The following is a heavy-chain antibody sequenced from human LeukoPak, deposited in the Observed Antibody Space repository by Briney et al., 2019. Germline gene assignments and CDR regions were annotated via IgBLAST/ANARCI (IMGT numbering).Heavy chain of an antibody. D-gene: IGHD5-24*01. V-gene: IGHV3-21*01. Sequence: GRSLRLSCAASGFTFSSYSMNWVRQAPGKGLEWVSSISSSSSYIYYADSVKGRFTISRDNAKNSLYLQMNSLRAEDTAVYYCARGVEMATIIHYYYYMDVWGKGTTVTVSS. J-gene: IGHJ6*03. CDR2: ISSSSSYI. CDR3: ARGVEMATIIHYYYYMDV. CDR1: GFTFSSYS.